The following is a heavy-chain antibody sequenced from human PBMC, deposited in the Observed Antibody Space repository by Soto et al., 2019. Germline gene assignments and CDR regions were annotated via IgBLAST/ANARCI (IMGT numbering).Heavy chain of an antibody. CDR1: GDSIGSNNNY. Sequence: SETLSLTCTVSGDSIGSNNNYWSWILHPPGEGLEWIGFISYSGTTSYSPSLKSRVAISLDTSKNQFSLSLSSVTAADTAVYYCARGRGYSYGLDPWGQGTLVTVSS. CDR2: ISYSGTT. J-gene: IGHJ5*02. V-gene: IGHV4-30-4*01. CDR3: ARGRGYSYGLDP. D-gene: IGHD5-18*01.